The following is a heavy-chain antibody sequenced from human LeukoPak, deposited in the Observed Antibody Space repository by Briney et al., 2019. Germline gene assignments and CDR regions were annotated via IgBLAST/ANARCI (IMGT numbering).Heavy chain of an antibody. D-gene: IGHD4-17*01. CDR2: IWYDGSNK. J-gene: IGHJ5*02. CDR1: GIPFSSFG. Sequence: GGTLRLSCAAPGIPFSSFGMHWLRQAPGKGLEWVAFIWYDGSNKYYADSVKGRFTISRDNSKNTLYLQMNSLTAEDTAVYYCARDGTVTAGPFDPWGGGTLVTVSS. CDR3: ARDGTVTAGPFDP. V-gene: IGHV3-33*01.